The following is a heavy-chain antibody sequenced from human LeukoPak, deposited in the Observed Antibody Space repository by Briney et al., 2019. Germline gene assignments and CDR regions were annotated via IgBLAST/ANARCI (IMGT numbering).Heavy chain of an antibody. Sequence: GPLRLSCAASGFTFSTYSMTWVRQGPGKGLEWVSSIYPSGDSTFYADSVKGRFTISRDNSKNTLYLQMSSLRTEDTAIYYCAKDVVPDSGWDLDYWGQGTLVTVSS. V-gene: IGHV3-23*01. CDR3: AKDVVPDSGWDLDY. CDR2: IYPSGDST. J-gene: IGHJ4*02. D-gene: IGHD6-19*01. CDR1: GFTFSTYS.